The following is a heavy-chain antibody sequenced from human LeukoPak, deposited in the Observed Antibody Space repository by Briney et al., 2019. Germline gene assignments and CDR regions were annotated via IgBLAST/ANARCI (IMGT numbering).Heavy chain of an antibody. CDR2: ISSSSSYI. CDR3: ARIDYYGSGSSPEYYFDY. CDR1: GFTFSSYS. D-gene: IGHD3-10*01. V-gene: IGHV3-21*01. J-gene: IGHJ4*02. Sequence: GGSLRLSCAASGFTFSSYSMNWVRQAPGKGLEWVSSISSSSSYIYYADSVKGRFTISRDNAKNSLYLQMNSLRAEDTAVYYCARIDYYGSGSSPEYYFDYWGQGTLVTVSS.